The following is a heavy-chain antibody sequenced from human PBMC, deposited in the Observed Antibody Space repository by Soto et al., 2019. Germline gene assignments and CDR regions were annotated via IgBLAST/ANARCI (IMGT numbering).Heavy chain of an antibody. D-gene: IGHD3-3*01. CDR3: ARVRPHYDFWSGYPYGGYFDY. J-gene: IGHJ4*02. CDR1: GGSFSGYY. V-gene: IGHV4-34*01. CDR2: INHSGST. Sequence: SETVSLTCAVYGGSFSGYYWSWIRQPTGKGLEWIGEINHSGSTNYNPSLKSRVTISVDTSKNQFSLKLSSVTAADTAVYYCARVRPHYDFWSGYPYGGYFDYWGQGTLVTVSS.